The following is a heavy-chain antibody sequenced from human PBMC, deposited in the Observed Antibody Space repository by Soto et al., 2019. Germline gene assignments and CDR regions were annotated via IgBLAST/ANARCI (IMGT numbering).Heavy chain of an antibody. CDR3: AKDKGTYYSDSSGYRILEY. V-gene: IGHV1-69*06. Sequence: SVKVSCKASGGTFSSYAISWVRQAPGQGLEWMGGLIPIFGTANYAQKFQGRVTITADKSTSTAYMKLSSLRSEDTAVDYCAKDKGTYYSDSSGYRILEYWGQGTMVTVSS. D-gene: IGHD3-22*01. J-gene: IGHJ4*02. CDR2: LIPIFGTA. CDR1: GGTFSSYA.